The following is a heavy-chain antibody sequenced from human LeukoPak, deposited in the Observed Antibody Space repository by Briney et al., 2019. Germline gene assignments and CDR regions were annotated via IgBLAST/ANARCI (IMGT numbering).Heavy chain of an antibody. J-gene: IGHJ4*02. CDR1: GGSISSSSYY. CDR2: IYYSGST. Sequence: SETLSLTCTVSGGSISSSSYYWGWIRQPPGKGLEWIGSIYYSGSTYYNPSLKSRVTISVDTSKNQFSLKLSSVTAADTAVYYCARAPYYYDSSGYYSAFDYWGQGTLVTVSS. CDR3: ARAPYYYDSSGYYSAFDY. D-gene: IGHD3-22*01. V-gene: IGHV4-39*07.